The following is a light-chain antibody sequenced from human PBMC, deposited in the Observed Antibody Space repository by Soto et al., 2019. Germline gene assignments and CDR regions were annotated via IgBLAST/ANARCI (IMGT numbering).Light chain of an antibody. Sequence: IPLTQSPSSLSASVGDRVTITCRASQGISTYLAWYQQKPGKAPKLLIYAASTLQSGVPSRFSGSGSGTDFTLTIDSLQPEDFATYYCTQLNAYPITLGQGTRLDIK. CDR2: AAS. V-gene: IGKV1-9*01. J-gene: IGKJ5*01. CDR1: QGISTY. CDR3: TQLNAYPIT.